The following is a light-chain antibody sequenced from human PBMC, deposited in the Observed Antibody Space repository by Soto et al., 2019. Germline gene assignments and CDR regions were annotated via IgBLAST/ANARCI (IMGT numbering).Light chain of an antibody. CDR2: GAS. V-gene: IGKV3D-15*01. CDR3: QQYNNWPLT. Sequence: EIVLTQSPGTLSSSPGQRAALSCRASRTDTSTSLAWYQQKPGQAPRLLIPGASTRPTGVPARFSGSGSGTEFTLTINSLQSEDFAVYCCQQYNNWPLTFGPGTRLEI. CDR1: RTDTST. J-gene: IGKJ5*01.